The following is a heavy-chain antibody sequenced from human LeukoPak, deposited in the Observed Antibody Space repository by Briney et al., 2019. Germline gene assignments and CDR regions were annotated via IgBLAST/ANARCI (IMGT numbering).Heavy chain of an antibody. D-gene: IGHD3-9*01. V-gene: IGHV4-4*02. CDR2: IYHSGST. CDR3: ASRREFDWDFDY. CDR1: GGSISSSNW. Sequence: PSGTLSLTCAVSGGSISSSNWWSRVRQPPGKGLEWIGEIYHSGSTNYNPSPKSRVTISVDKSKNQFSLKLSSVTAADTVVYYCASRREFDWDFDYWGQGTLVTVSS. J-gene: IGHJ4*02.